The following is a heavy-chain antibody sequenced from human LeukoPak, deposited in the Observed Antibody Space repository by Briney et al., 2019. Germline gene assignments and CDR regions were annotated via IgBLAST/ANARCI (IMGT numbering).Heavy chain of an antibody. V-gene: IGHV3-9*01. CDR1: GFTFDDYA. J-gene: IGHJ4*02. CDR3: ASSVVRGVIIY. CDR2: ISWNSGSI. D-gene: IGHD3-10*01. Sequence: PGGSLRLSCAASGFTFDDYAMHWVRQAPGKGLEWVSGISWNSGSIGYADSVKGRFTISRDNAKNSLYLQMNSLRAEDTAVYYCASSVVRGVIIYWGQGTLVTVSS.